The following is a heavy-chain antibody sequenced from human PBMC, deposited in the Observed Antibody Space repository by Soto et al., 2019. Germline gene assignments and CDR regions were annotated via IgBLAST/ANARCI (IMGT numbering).Heavy chain of an antibody. D-gene: IGHD2-21*02. J-gene: IGHJ6*02. CDR2: IYWDDDK. Sequence: QITLKESGPTLVKPTQTLTLTCTFPGFSLSSIGEGVGWIRQPPGKALEWLALIYWDDDKRYSPSLKSRLTTTXDXSXNXXVLTMPNMDPVDTATYYCVQSRCGGDCLQSYSSHSYYGLDVWGQGTTVTVSS. CDR1: GFSLSSIGEG. V-gene: IGHV2-5*02. CDR3: VQSRCGGDCLQSYSSHSYYGLDV.